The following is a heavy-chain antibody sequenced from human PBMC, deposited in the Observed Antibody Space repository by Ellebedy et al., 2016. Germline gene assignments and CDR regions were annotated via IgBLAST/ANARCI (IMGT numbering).Heavy chain of an antibody. CDR3: AREPTLGATRPLDY. Sequence: ASVKVSCKASGYTFTNYYIHWVRQAPGRGLEWMGAINPSVGSTRYTERFQGRVTMTRDTSASTVYMELSSLKSEDTAVYYCAREPTLGATRPLDYWGQGTLVTVSS. J-gene: IGHJ4*02. CDR1: GYTFTNYY. V-gene: IGHV1-46*01. D-gene: IGHD1-26*01. CDR2: INPSVGST.